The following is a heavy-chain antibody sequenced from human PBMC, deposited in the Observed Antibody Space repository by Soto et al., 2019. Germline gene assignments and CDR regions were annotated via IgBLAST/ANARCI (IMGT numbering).Heavy chain of an antibody. CDR3: ARMGSSWYLPLDY. V-gene: IGHV4-61*01. J-gene: IGHJ4*02. Sequence: QVQLQESGPGLVKPSETLSLTCTVSGGSVSSGSYYWSWIRQPPGKGLEWIGYIYYSGSTNYNPSLKSRVTISVDTSKHQFSLKLSSVTAADTAVYYCARMGSSWYLPLDYWGQGTLVTVSS. D-gene: IGHD6-13*01. CDR1: GGSVSSGSYY. CDR2: IYYSGST.